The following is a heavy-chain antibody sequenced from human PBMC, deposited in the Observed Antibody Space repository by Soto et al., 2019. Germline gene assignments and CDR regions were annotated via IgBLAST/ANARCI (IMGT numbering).Heavy chain of an antibody. CDR3: AKQFYLLRTPGTTPPPQYFDD. D-gene: IGHD4-4*01. CDR1: GFMFNSYG. Sequence: EVQLLESGGGLVQPGGSLRLSCASSGFMFNSYGMSWVRQAPGKGLEWVSSISGGGNTYYADFVKGRFTISRDISKNTLYLQMRSLRAEDTAVYFCAKQFYLLRTPGTTPPPQYFDDWGQGTLVTVSS. V-gene: IGHV3-23*01. J-gene: IGHJ4*02. CDR2: ISGGGNT.